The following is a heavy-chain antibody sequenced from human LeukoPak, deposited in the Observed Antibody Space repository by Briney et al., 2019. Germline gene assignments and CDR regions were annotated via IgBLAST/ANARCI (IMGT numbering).Heavy chain of an antibody. CDR2: ISSSSSYT. V-gene: IGHV3-11*05. J-gene: IGHJ6*01. CDR1: GFTFSDYY. CDR3: AKDRITISSYGMDV. D-gene: IGHD3-9*01. Sequence: GGSLRLSCAASGFTFSDYYMSWIRQAPGKGLEWVLYISSSSSYTNYADSVKGRVNISRDNSKNSLYLQMNSLTTEDTALYYCAKDRITISSYGMDVWGQGTRVSVSS.